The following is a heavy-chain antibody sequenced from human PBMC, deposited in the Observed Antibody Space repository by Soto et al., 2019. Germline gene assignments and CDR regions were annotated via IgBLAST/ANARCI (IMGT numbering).Heavy chain of an antibody. CDR2: IHHSGST. CDR1: GASISSTSSGDW. J-gene: IGHJ4*02. CDR3: AKMVGATLVDY. Sequence: QVQLQESGPGLVKPSGTLSLTCTVSGASISSTSSGDWWSWVRQPPGKGLEWIGEIHHSGSTNYNPSLKXRXTXSXHKSTNQCSLRLSSVTAADTAVYYCAKMVGATLVDYWGQGTLVTVSS. V-gene: IGHV4-4*02. D-gene: IGHD1-26*01.